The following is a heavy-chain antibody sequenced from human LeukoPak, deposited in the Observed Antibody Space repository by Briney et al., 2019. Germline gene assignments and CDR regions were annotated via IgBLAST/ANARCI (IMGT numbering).Heavy chain of an antibody. CDR1: GASITSHPW. J-gene: IGHJ4*02. D-gene: IGHD6-13*01. V-gene: IGHV4-4*02. CDR2: MYNSGTG. Sequence: SETLSLTCAVSGASITSHPWNWVRQPPGKGLEWIGEMYNSGTGTYKPSLRSRVTMFFDESKNHFSLKLNSVTAADTAVYYCARCLIAASTPLDYWGQGTLVTVSS. CDR3: ARCLIAASTPLDY.